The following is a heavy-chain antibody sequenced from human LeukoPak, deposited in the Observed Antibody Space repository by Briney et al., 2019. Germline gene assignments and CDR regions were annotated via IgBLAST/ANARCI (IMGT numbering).Heavy chain of an antibody. V-gene: IGHV3-23*01. J-gene: IGHJ4*02. CDR2: ISGSGGST. CDR1: GFTFSSYG. CDR3: AVPHYDILTGYYPY. Sequence: GGSLRLSCAASGFTFSSYGMHWVRQAPGKGLEWVSAISGSGGSTYYADSVKGRFTISRDNSKNTLYLQMNSLRAEDTAVYYCAVPHYDILTGYYPYWGLGTLVTVSS. D-gene: IGHD3-9*01.